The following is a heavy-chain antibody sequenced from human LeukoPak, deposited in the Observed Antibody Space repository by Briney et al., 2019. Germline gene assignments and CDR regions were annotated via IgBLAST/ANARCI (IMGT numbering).Heavy chain of an antibody. CDR2: MNPNSGNT. D-gene: IGHD3-10*01. CDR3: ARGLWPKVRGVISGY. CDR1: GHTFTSYD. Sequence: ASVKVSCKASGHTFTSYDINWGRQATGQGLGWMGWMNPNSGNTGYAQKFQGRVTMTRNTSISTAYMELSSLRSEDTAVYYCARGLWPKVRGVISGYWGQGTLVTVSS. V-gene: IGHV1-8*01. J-gene: IGHJ4*02.